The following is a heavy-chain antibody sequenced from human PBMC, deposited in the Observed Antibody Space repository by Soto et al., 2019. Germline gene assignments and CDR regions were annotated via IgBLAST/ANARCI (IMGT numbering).Heavy chain of an antibody. J-gene: IGHJ4*02. Sequence: QVQLVESGGGEGQPGRSLRLSCAASGFSFSSYGMHWVRQAPGKGLEWVAVIWHDGSDKYYADSVKGRFTISRDDSKNTLYLQMNSLRAEDTALYYCAREGRIQPTFLDYWGQGTLVTVSS. CDR3: AREGRIQPTFLDY. V-gene: IGHV3-33*01. CDR1: GFSFSSYG. CDR2: IWHDGSDK. D-gene: IGHD2-15*01.